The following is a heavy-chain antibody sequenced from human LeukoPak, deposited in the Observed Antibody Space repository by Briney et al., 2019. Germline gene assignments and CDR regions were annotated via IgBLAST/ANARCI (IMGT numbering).Heavy chain of an antibody. Sequence: GESLKISCKASGYIFTNYWIGWVRQMPGKGLEWMGIIYPRDSDTRYSPSFQGQVTVSADKSISTAYLQWNTLEASDTAMYYCARRQYSGYNFDFWGQGTLVTVSS. CDR1: GYIFTNYW. J-gene: IGHJ4*02. V-gene: IGHV5-51*01. D-gene: IGHD5-12*01. CDR2: IYPRDSDT. CDR3: ARRQYSGYNFDF.